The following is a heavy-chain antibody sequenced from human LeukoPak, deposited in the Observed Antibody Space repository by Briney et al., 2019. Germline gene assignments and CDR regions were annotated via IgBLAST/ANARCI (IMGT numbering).Heavy chain of an antibody. CDR3: ARPFIETPSPGALDY. CDR2: INPDSGGT. J-gene: IGHJ4*02. Sequence: GASVKVSCKASGYTFTDYYMHWVRQAPGQGLEWMGWINPDSGGTNYAQNFQGRVTMTRDTSISTAYMELSRLRSDDTAVYYCARPFIETPSPGALDYWGQGTLVTVSS. D-gene: IGHD4-23*01. CDR1: GYTFTDYY. V-gene: IGHV1-2*02.